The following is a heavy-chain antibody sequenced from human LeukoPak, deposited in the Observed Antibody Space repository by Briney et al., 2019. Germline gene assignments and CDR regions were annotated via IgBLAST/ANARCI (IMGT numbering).Heavy chain of an antibody. Sequence: PSETLSLTCAVYGGSFSGYYWSWIRQPPGKGLEWIGEINHSGSTNYNPSLKSRVTISLDTSKNQFSLKLSSVTAADTAVHYCAGHHPRNTVDFWGQGTLVTVSS. J-gene: IGHJ4*02. CDR2: INHSGST. CDR3: AGHHPRNTVDF. CDR1: GGSFSGYY. D-gene: IGHD2/OR15-2a*01. V-gene: IGHV4-34*01.